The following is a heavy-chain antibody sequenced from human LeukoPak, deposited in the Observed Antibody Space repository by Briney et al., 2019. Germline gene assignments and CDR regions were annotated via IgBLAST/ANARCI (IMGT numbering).Heavy chain of an antibody. CDR1: GFTFDDYA. Sequence: SLRLSCAASGFTFDDYAMHWVRQAPGKGLEWVSGISWNSGSIGYADSVKGRFTISRDNAKNSLYLQMNSLRAEDTALYYCAKAGGDYYDSSGYYYPYYFDYWGQGTLVTVSS. CDR2: ISWNSGSI. J-gene: IGHJ4*02. CDR3: AKAGGDYYDSSGYYYPYYFDY. V-gene: IGHV3-9*01. D-gene: IGHD3-22*01.